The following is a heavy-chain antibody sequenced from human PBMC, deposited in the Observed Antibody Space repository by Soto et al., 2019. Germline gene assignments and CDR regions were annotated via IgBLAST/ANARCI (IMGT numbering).Heavy chain of an antibody. CDR3: ARGDDFWSGYYKGYYFDY. V-gene: IGHV4-59*01. CDR1: GGSISSCY. CDR2: IYYSGST. J-gene: IGHJ4*02. Sequence: SETLSLTCTVSGGSISSCYWSWIRQPPGKGLEWIGYIYYSGSTNYNPSLKSRVTISVDTSKNQFSLKLSSVTAADTAVYYCARGDDFWSGYYKGYYFDYWGQGTLVTVSS. D-gene: IGHD3-3*01.